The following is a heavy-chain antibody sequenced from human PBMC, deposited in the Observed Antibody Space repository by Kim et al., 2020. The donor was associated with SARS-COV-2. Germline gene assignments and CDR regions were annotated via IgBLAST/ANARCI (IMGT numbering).Heavy chain of an antibody. CDR2: INPNSGGT. CDR1: GYTFTGYY. Sequence: ASVKVSCKASGYTFTGYYMHWVRQAPGQGLEWMGWINPNSGGTNYAQKFQGRVTMTRDTSISTAYMELSRLRSDVTAVYYCAREPALGYCSSTSCPGGAFDIWGQGTMVTVSS. D-gene: IGHD2-2*01. V-gene: IGHV1-2*02. CDR3: AREPALGYCSSTSCPGGAFDI. J-gene: IGHJ3*02.